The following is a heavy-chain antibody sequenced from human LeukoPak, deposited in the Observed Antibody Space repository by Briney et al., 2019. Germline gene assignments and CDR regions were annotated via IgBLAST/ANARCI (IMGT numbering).Heavy chain of an antibody. CDR3: ARAPAREELVGGDY. CDR2: ISYDGSNK. J-gene: IGHJ4*02. D-gene: IGHD6-13*01. V-gene: IGHV3-30-3*01. CDR1: GFTFSSYA. Sequence: GRSLRLSCAASGFTFSSYAMHWARQAPGKGLEWVAVISYDGSNKYYADSVKGRFTISRDNSKNTLYLQMNSLRAEDTAVYYCARAPAREELVGGDYWGQGTLVTVSS.